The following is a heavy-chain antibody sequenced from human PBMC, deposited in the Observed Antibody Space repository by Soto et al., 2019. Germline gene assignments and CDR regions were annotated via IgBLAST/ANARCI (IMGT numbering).Heavy chain of an antibody. Sequence: ASVKVSCKASGYTFSSNAIHWVRQAPGQELEWMGWINGGNGYAKYSQNFQDRVTLTRDTSASTTYMELNSLRAEDTAVYYCAKDKGVGATTSYGMDVWGQGTTVTVSS. V-gene: IGHV1-3*01. D-gene: IGHD1-26*01. CDR3: AKDKGVGATTSYGMDV. CDR2: INGGNGYA. J-gene: IGHJ6*02. CDR1: GYTFSSNA.